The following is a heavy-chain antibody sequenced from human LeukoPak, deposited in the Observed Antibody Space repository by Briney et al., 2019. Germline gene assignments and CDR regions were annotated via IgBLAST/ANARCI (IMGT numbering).Heavy chain of an antibody. CDR1: GGSINNTNYY. CDR3: ARAGLAVAYNWFDP. J-gene: IGHJ5*02. CDR2: IYYSGST. D-gene: IGHD6-19*01. V-gene: IGHV4-39*07. Sequence: SETLSLTCSVSGGSINNTNYYWGWIRQPPGKGLEWIGSIYYSGSTYYNPSLKSRVTISVDTSKNQFSLKLSSVTAADTAVYYCARAGLAVAYNWFDPWGQGTLVTVSS.